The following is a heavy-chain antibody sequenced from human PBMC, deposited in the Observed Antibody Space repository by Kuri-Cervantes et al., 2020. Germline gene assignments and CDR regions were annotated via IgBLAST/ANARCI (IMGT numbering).Heavy chain of an antibody. CDR3: ATLPQQLETDY. CDR1: GFTFSSYG. V-gene: IGHV3-30*03. CDR2: ISYDGSNK. J-gene: IGHJ4*02. D-gene: IGHD6-13*01. Sequence: GGSLRPSCAASGFTFSSYGMHWVRQAPGKGLEWVAVISYDGSNKYYADSVKGRFTISRDNSKNTLYLQMNSLRAEDTAVYYCATLPQQLETDYWGQGTLVTVSS.